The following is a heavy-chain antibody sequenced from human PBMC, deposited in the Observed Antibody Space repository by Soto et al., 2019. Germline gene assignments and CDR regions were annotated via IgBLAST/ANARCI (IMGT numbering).Heavy chain of an antibody. Sequence: ASVKVSCKASGYTFTSYAMHWVRQAPGQGLEWMGWISAYNGNTNYAQKFQGRLTVTTDTSTNTVYMELRSLISNDSATYYCARMGDQWGSWLFTFDLWGQGTMVTVSS. V-gene: IGHV1-18*01. CDR1: GYTFTSYA. CDR2: ISAYNGNT. J-gene: IGHJ3*01. CDR3: ARMGDQWGSWLFTFDL. D-gene: IGHD6-13*01.